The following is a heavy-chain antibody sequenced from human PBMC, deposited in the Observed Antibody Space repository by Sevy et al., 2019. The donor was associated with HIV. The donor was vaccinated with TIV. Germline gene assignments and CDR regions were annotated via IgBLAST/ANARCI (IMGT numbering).Heavy chain of an antibody. J-gene: IGHJ6*02. Sequence: ASVKVSCKASGGTFSSYAISWVRQAPGQGLEWMGGIIPIFGTANYAQKFQGRVTITADESTSTAYMELSSLRSEDTAVYYCARQTYDYGDYQRRAPNYYYYGMDVWGQGTTVTVSS. V-gene: IGHV1-69*13. CDR2: IIPIFGTA. CDR1: GGTFSSYA. CDR3: ARQTYDYGDYQRRAPNYYYYGMDV. D-gene: IGHD4-17*01.